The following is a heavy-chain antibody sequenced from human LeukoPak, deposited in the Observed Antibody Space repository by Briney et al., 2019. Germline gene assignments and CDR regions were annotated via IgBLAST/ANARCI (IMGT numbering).Heavy chain of an antibody. CDR3: ARCYYSDYRQIDC. J-gene: IGHJ4*02. CDR1: GDSISTSSYY. V-gene: IGHV4-39*01. D-gene: IGHD3-22*01. CDR2: IYYSRST. Sequence: ASETLSLTCTVSGDSISTSSYYWGRKPQPPGKGLEWHMSIYYSRSTYYNPSLKSRITIYVYTSKYQFSLNLYSVTAAATAVFYCARCYYSDYRQIDCGGQGTPVTVSS.